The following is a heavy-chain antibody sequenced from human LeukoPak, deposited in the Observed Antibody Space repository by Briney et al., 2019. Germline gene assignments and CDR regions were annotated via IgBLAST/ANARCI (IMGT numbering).Heavy chain of an antibody. V-gene: IGHV4-31*03. CDR2: IYYSGST. J-gene: IGHJ4*02. D-gene: IGHD6-19*01. CDR1: GGSISSGGYY. Sequence: ASETLPLTCTVSGGSISSGGYYWSWIRQHPGKGLERIGYIYYSGSTYYNPSLKSRVTISVDTSKNQFSLKLSSVTAADTAVYYCARGLWDIAVAAPGAFDYWGQGTLVTVSS. CDR3: ARGLWDIAVAAPGAFDY.